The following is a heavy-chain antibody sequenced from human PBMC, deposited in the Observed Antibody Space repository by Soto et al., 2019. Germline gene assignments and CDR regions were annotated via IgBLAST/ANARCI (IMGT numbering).Heavy chain of an antibody. CDR2: INGGDGNT. CDR1: GYTFTTYA. Sequence: QVQLVQSGAEVRKPGASVKISCQASGYTFTTYALYWVRQAPGQRLEWMGWINGGDGNTRYSQKFQDSVTITRDTSASTTYMKLSSLRSEDTGVYYCARKKEPPGQWFGPWGQGTLVTVSS. J-gene: IGHJ5*02. V-gene: IGHV1-3*01. CDR3: ARKKEPPGQWFGP. D-gene: IGHD2-8*02.